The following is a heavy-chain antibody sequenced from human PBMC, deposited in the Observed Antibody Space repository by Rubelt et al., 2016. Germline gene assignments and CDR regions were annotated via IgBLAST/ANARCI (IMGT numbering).Heavy chain of an antibody. V-gene: IGHV4-31*03. D-gene: IGHD6-6*01. CDR1: GGSISSGGYY. CDR2: IYYSGNT. Sequence: QVQLQESGPGLVKPSQTLSLTCTVSGGSISSGGYYWSWIRQHPGKGLDWVGYIYYSGNTYYNPSPTSRVTISRDTSKNQFSLNRSAGTAADTAVYYCARRYSSSGYFDYWGQGTLVSVSS. J-gene: IGHJ4*02. CDR3: ARRYSSSGYFDY.